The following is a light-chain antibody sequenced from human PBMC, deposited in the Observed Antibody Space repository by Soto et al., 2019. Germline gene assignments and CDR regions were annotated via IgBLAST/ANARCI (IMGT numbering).Light chain of an antibody. CDR2: RTN. CDR3: AAWDDSLSGAV. Sequence: QSVLTQPPSASGTPGQRVTISCSGSSSNIGSHLVYWYQQLPGTAPKLLIYRTNQRPSGVPDRFSGSNSGTSASLAISGLRSEDEADYYCAAWDDSLSGAVFGGGTQLTVL. J-gene: IGLJ7*01. V-gene: IGLV1-47*01. CDR1: SSNIGSHL.